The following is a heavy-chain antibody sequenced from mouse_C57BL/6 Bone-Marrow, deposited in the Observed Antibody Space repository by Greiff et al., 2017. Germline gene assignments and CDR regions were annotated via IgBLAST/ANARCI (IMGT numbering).Heavy chain of an antibody. CDR1: GYAFTTYL. CDR2: INPGSGGT. V-gene: IGHV1-54*01. Sequence: QVQLQQSGAELVRPGTSVKVSCKASGYAFTTYLIEWVKQRPGQGLEWIGVINPGSGGTNYNEKFKGKATLTADKSSSTAYMQLSSLTSEDSAVYFGARGGYYDGSSPWYFDVWGTGTTVTVSS. CDR3: ARGGYYDGSSPWYFDV. D-gene: IGHD1-1*01. J-gene: IGHJ1*03.